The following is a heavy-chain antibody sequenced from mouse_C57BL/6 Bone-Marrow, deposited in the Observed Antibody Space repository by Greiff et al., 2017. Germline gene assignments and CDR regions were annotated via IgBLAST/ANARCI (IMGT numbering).Heavy chain of an antibody. V-gene: IGHV1-81*01. D-gene: IGHD2-2*01. J-gene: IGHJ2*01. Sequence: LVESGAELARPGASVKLSCKASGYTFTSYGISWVKQRTGQGLEWIGEIYPRSGNTYYNEKFKGKATLTADKSSSTAYMELRSLTSEDSAVYFCARRDIYYGYDAFDYWGQGTTLTVSS. CDR3: ARRDIYYGYDAFDY. CDR1: GYTFTSYG. CDR2: IYPRSGNT.